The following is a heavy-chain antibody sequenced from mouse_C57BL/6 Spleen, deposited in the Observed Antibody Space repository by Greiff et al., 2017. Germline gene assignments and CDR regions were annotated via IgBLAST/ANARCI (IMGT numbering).Heavy chain of an antibody. D-gene: IGHD1-1*01. J-gene: IGHJ1*03. Sequence: QVRLQQPGAELVRPGSSVKLSCKASGYTFTSYWMDWVKQRPGQGLEWIGNIYPSDSETHYNQKFKDKATLTVDKSSSTAYMQLSSLTSEDSAVYYCARDYYGSRRYFDVWGTGTTVTVSS. CDR2: IYPSDSET. CDR3: ARDYYGSRRYFDV. V-gene: IGHV1-61*01. CDR1: GYTFTSYW.